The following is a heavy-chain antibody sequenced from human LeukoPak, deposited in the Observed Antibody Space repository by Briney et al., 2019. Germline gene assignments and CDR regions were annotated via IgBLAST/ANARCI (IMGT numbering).Heavy chain of an antibody. CDR2: INHSGST. D-gene: IGHD3-22*01. CDR3: AGGYYYDSSGYPPLTGAGFDP. CDR1: GGSFSGYY. V-gene: IGHV4-34*01. Sequence: SETLSLTCAVYGGSFSGYYWSWIRQPPGKGLEWIGEINHSGSTNYNPSLKSRVTISVDTSKNQFSLKLSSVTAADTAVYYCAGGYYYDSSGYPPLTGAGFDPWGQGTLVTVSS. J-gene: IGHJ5*02.